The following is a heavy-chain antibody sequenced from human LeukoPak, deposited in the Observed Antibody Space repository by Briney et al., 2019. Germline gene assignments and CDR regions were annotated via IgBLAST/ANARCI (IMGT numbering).Heavy chain of an antibody. CDR2: ISGSGGST. V-gene: IGHV3-23*01. CDR1: GFTFSSYG. Sequence: GGSLRLSCAASGFTFSSYGMSWVRQAPGKGLEWVSAISGSGGSTYYADSVKGRFTISRDNSKNTLYLQMNSLRAEDTAVYYCASSRYDSSGYYGIIGYWGQGTLVTVSS. J-gene: IGHJ4*02. CDR3: ASSRYDSSGYYGIIGY. D-gene: IGHD3-22*01.